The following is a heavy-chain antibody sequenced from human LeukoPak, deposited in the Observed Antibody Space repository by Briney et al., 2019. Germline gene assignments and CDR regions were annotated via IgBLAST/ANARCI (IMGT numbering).Heavy chain of an antibody. V-gene: IGHV3-21*01. CDR1: GFTFSSYS. CDR2: ISSSSSYI. Sequence: MPGGSLRLSCAASGFTFSSYSMNWVRQAPGKGLEWVSSISSSSSYIYYADSVKGRFTISRDNAKNSLYLQMNSLRAEDTAVYYCARTRGVISHYFDYWGQGTLVTVSS. CDR3: ARTRGVISHYFDY. D-gene: IGHD3-10*01. J-gene: IGHJ4*02.